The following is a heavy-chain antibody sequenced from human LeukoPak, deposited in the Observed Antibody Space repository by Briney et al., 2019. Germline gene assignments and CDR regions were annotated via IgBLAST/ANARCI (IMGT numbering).Heavy chain of an antibody. CDR3: ARSPSSVAFL. D-gene: IGHD2/OR15-2a*01. CDR2: IYYSGST. Sequence: NPSETLSLTCTVSGGSISSYYWSWIRQPPGKGLEWIGYIYYSGSTNYNPSLKSRVTISVDTSKNQFSLKLSSVTAADTAVYYCARSPSSVAFLWGQGTLVTVSS. V-gene: IGHV4-59*01. CDR1: GGSISSYY. J-gene: IGHJ4*02.